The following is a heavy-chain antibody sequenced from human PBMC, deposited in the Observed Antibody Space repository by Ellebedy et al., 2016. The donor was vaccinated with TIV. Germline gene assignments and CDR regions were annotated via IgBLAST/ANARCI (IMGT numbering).Heavy chain of an antibody. CDR1: GFTFSNYV. CDR2: VSESDGRT. Sequence: PGGSLRLSCAASGFTFSNYVMAWVRQVPGKGLEWVSAVSESDGRTFYAYSVKGRSTISRANSRNTLFLQMNSLRTEDTAVYYCTKRAENWGFFDCWGQGTLVTVSS. CDR3: TKRAENWGFFDC. V-gene: IGHV3-23*01. D-gene: IGHD7-27*01. J-gene: IGHJ4*02.